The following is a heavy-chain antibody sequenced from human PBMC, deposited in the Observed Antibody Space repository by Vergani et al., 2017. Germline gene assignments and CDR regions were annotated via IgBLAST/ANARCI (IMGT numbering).Heavy chain of an antibody. CDR1: GGSISSYY. D-gene: IGHD3-10*01. Sequence: QVQLQESGPGLVKPSETLSLTCTVSGGSISSYYWSWIRQPPGKGLEWIGYIYYSGSTNYNPSLKSRVTISVDTSKNQFSLKLSSVTAAYTAVYYCARAGRRFGELGFDYWGQGTLVTVSS. V-gene: IGHV4-59*01. CDR2: IYYSGST. CDR3: ARAGRRFGELGFDY. J-gene: IGHJ4*02.